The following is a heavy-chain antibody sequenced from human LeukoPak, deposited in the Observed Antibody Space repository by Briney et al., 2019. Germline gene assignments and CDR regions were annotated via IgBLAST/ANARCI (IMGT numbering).Heavy chain of an antibody. CDR3: ARRAAGTGSMDV. J-gene: IGHJ6*02. Sequence: GGSLRLSCAASGFNFNNYYMSWVRQAPGKGLEWVSGIGTGGDPYYQGSVKGRFTISRENAKNSLYLQMNSLRAGDTAVYYCARRAAGTGSMDVWGQGTTVTVSS. V-gene: IGHV3-13*05. CDR2: IGTGGDP. CDR1: GFNFNNYY. D-gene: IGHD6-13*01.